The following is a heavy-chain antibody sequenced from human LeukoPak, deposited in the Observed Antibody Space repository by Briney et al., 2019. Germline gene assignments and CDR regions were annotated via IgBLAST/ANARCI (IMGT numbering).Heavy chain of an antibody. Sequence: GGSLRLSCAASGFTFSNYGMHWVRQAPGKGLEWVAVIPYDGSNKYYTDSVKGRFTISRDNSKNTLYLQMNSLRAEDTAVYCCAKNRVPTAITPDSWGQGTLVTVSS. CDR3: AKNRVPTAITPDS. J-gene: IGHJ5*01. CDR1: GFTFSNYG. D-gene: IGHD2-2*02. CDR2: IPYDGSNK. V-gene: IGHV3-30*18.